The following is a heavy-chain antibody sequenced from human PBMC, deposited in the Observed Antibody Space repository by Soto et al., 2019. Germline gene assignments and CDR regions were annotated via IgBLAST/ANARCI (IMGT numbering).Heavy chain of an antibody. J-gene: IGHJ4*02. Sequence: PWETLSLTFSGYGGSFSGYSWTWVRQPPGTGLEWVGEINHSGSTNYNPSLKSRVTISVDTSKNQFPLKLTSVTAADTAVYYCARDLSLFIGWPHFDYWGQGTLVTVSS. CDR1: GGSFSGYS. V-gene: IGHV4-34*01. CDR2: INHSGST. D-gene: IGHD6-19*01. CDR3: ARDLSLFIGWPHFDY.